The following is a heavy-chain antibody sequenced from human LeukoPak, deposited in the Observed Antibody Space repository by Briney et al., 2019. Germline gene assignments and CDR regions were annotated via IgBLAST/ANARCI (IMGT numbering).Heavy chain of an antibody. CDR3: ARNEGIVVAGTWFDS. CDR2: VYHNGNT. Sequence: PSETLSLNCAVSGFSISGGYYWVWIRQPPGKGLEWIGSVYHNGNTLFNTSLKSRVTLSVDSSKNQFSLGLSSVTAADTARYYCARNEGIVVAGTWFDSWGQGTLVFVSS. V-gene: IGHV4-38-2*01. CDR1: GFSISGGYY. D-gene: IGHD6-19*01. J-gene: IGHJ1*01.